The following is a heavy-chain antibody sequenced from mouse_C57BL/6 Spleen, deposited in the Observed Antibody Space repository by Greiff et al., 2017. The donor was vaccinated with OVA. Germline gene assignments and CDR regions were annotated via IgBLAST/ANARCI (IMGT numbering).Heavy chain of an antibody. CDR1: GYTFTDYY. CDR3: ARETGPYWYFDV. J-gene: IGHJ1*03. CDR2: INPNNGGT. Sequence: EVQLQQSGPELVKPGASVKISCKASGYTFTDYYMNWVKQSHGKSLEWIGDINPNNGGTSYNQKFKGKATLTVDKSSSTAYMERRRLTSEDSAVYYAARETGPYWYFDVWGTGTTVTVSS. D-gene: IGHD4-1*01. V-gene: IGHV1-26*01.